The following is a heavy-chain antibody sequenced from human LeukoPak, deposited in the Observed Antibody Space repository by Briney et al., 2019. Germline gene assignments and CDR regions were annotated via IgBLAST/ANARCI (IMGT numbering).Heavy chain of an antibody. CDR2: INPNSGGT. D-gene: IGHD6-19*01. J-gene: IGHJ4*02. Sequence: GASVKVSCKASGYTFTSYYMHWVRQAPGQGLEWMGWINPNSGGTNYAQKFQGRVTMTRDTSVSTAYMELSRLRSDDTAVYYCARVRVAGTEWDYWGQGTLVTVSS. V-gene: IGHV1-2*02. CDR1: GYTFTSYY. CDR3: ARVRVAGTEWDY.